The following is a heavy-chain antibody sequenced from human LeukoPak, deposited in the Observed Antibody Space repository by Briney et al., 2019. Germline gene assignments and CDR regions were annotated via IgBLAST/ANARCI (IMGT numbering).Heavy chain of an antibody. CDR1: GYTFTGHY. Sequence: ASVKVSCKAFGYTFTGHYMHWVRQAPGQGLEWMGWINPNSGGTNYAQTFQGRFAMTRDTSISTAYMGLSRLRSDDTAVYYCARGVRYYDFWGGDYIGRALPAEKDGFDFWGQGTMVPVSS. CDR2: INPNSGGT. V-gene: IGHV1-2*02. D-gene: IGHD3-3*01. J-gene: IGHJ3*01. CDR3: ARGVRYYDFWGGDYIGRALPAEKDGFDF.